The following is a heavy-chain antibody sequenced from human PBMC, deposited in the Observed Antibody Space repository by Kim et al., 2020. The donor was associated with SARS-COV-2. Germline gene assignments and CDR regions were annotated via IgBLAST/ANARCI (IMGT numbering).Heavy chain of an antibody. J-gene: IGHJ6*02. CDR3: ARSVSGSYYYGMDV. D-gene: IGHD1-26*01. V-gene: IGHV1-3*01. Sequence: SQNVQGRVTITRDTSASTAYMELSSLGSEDTAVYYCARSVSGSYYYGMDVWGQGTTVTVSS.